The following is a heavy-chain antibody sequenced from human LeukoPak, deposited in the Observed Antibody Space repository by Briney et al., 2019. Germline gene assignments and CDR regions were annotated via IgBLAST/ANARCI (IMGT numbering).Heavy chain of an antibody. V-gene: IGHV3-23*01. Sequence: PGGSLRLSCAVSGFTFSSYDMSWVRQAPGKGLEWVSAISGSGASTYYANSVKGRFTISRDNSKSTLYLQMNSLRAEDTAVYYCAKDRHAPGRYCSSTTCFPFDPWGQEPWSPSPQ. CDR3: AKDRHAPGRYCSSTTCFPFDP. D-gene: IGHD2-2*01. J-gene: IGHJ5*02. CDR2: ISGSGAST. CDR1: GFTFSSYD.